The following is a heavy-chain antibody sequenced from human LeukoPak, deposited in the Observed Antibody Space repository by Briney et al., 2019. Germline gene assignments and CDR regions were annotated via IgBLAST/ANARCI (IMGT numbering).Heavy chain of an antibody. J-gene: IGHJ4*02. CDR3: ARGYDQDY. V-gene: IGHV4-34*01. CDR2: INHSGST. CDR1: GGSFSGYY. Sequence: SETLSLTCAVYGGSFSGYYWSWIRQPPGKGLEWVGEINHSGSTNYNPSLKSRVTISVDTSKNQFSLKLSSVTAADTAVYYCARGYDQDYWGQGTLVTVSS. D-gene: IGHD1-1*01.